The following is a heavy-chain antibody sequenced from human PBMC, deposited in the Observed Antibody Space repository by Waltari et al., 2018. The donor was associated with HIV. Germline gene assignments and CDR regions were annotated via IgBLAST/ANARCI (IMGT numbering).Heavy chain of an antibody. V-gene: IGHV1-2*02. Sequence: QVQLVQSGAEVKKPGASVKVSCKASGYTFPGYYMHWVRRAPGQGLEWMGWINPNSGGTNYAQKFQGRVTMTRDTSISTAYMELSRLRSDDTAVYYCARAPGTRSLYYFDYWGQGTLVTVSS. CDR3: ARAPGTRSLYYFDY. D-gene: IGHD6-13*01. CDR1: GYTFPGYY. CDR2: INPNSGGT. J-gene: IGHJ4*02.